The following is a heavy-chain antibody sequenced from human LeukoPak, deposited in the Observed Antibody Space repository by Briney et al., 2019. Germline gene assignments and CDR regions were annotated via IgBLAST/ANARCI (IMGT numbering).Heavy chain of an antibody. CDR3: AGQYDSYFYYYLDL. CDR1: GYPINSAYY. V-gene: IGHV4-38-2*01. J-gene: IGHJ6*03. CDR2: LYHPDST. D-gene: IGHD2-2*01. Sequence: SETLSLTCAVSGYPINSAYYWVWVRQPPGKGLEWIGSLYHPDSTYYNPSLESRVTMSVDTSRNQFSLKLSFVTAADTAVYYCAGQYDSYFYYYLDLWGTGTTVTVSS.